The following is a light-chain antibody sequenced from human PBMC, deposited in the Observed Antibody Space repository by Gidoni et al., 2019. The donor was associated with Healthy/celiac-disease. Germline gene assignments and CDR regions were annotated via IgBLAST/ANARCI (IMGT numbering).Light chain of an antibody. CDR3: QQYNSYSCS. Sequence: DIQMTQSPSTLSASVGDRVTITCRASQSISSWLAWYQQKPGKAPKLLIYKASSLESGVPLRFSGSGSGTEFTLTISSLQPDDFATYYCQQYNSYSCSFGQGTKLEIK. V-gene: IGKV1-5*03. CDR2: KAS. CDR1: QSISSW. J-gene: IGKJ2*04.